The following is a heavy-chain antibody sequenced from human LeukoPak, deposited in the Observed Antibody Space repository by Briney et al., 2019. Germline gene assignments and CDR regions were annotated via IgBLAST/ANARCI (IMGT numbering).Heavy chain of an antibody. D-gene: IGHD6-19*01. J-gene: IGHJ4*02. V-gene: IGHV5-51*01. CDR3: ARLAPTTVAGYKGYFDY. Sequence: GESLKISCKGSGYSFTSYWIGWVRQMPGKGLEWMGIIYPGDSDTRYSPSFQGQVTISADKSISTAYLQWSSLKASDTAMYYCARLAPTTVAGYKGYFDYWGQGTLVTVSS. CDR2: IYPGDSDT. CDR1: GYSFTSYW.